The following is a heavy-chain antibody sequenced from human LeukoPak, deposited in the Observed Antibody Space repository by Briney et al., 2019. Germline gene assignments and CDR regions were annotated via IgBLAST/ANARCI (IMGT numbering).Heavy chain of an antibody. CDR2: IRYDGSNK. D-gene: IGHD3-3*01. CDR3: ARSGNDFWSGRNPFDP. J-gene: IGHJ5*02. Sequence: GGSLRLSCAASGFTFSSYGMHWVRQAPGKGLEWVAFIRYDGSNKYYADSVKGRFTISRDNSKNTLYLQMNSLRAEDTAVYYCARSGNDFWSGRNPFDPWGQGTLVTVSS. V-gene: IGHV3-30*02. CDR1: GFTFSSYG.